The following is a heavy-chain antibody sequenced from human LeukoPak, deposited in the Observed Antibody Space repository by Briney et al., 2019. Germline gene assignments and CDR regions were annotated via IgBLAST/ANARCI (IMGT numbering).Heavy chain of an antibody. CDR2: IKQDGSEK. CDR1: GFTFYDYA. CDR3: ARRYFHY. J-gene: IGHJ4*02. Sequence: GRSLRLSCAASGFTFYDYAMHWVRQAPGKGLEWVANIKQDGSEKYYVDSVKGRFTISRDNAKNSLYLQMNSLRAGDTAVYYCARRYFHYWGQGTLVTVSS. V-gene: IGHV3-7*01.